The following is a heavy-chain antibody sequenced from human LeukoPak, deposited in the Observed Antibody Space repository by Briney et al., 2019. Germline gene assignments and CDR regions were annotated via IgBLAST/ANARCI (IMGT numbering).Heavy chain of an antibody. CDR2: ITGSGGRT. Sequence: GGSLRLSCAASGFTFSSYNMNWVRQAPGKGLEWVSAITGSGGRTYYADSVKGRFTISRDNSKNTLYLQMNSLRAEDTAIYYCAKEYTGTFSPFPSYFDNWGQGTLVTVSS. CDR1: GFTFSSYN. J-gene: IGHJ4*02. D-gene: IGHD1-26*01. CDR3: AKEYTGTFSPFPSYFDN. V-gene: IGHV3-23*01.